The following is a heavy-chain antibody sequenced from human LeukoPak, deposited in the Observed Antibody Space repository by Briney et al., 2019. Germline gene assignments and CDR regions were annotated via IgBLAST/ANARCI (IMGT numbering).Heavy chain of an antibody. J-gene: IGHJ5*02. CDR1: GGSVSSGSYY. D-gene: IGHD2-15*01. V-gene: IGHV4-61*01. CDR2: IYYSGST. CDR3: ARQVVAANWFDP. Sequence: PSETLSLTCTVSGGSVSSGSYYWSWIRQPPGKGLEWIGYIYYSGSTNYNPSLKSRVTISVDKSKNQFSLKLSSVTAADTAVYYCARQVVAANWFDPWGQGTLVTVSS.